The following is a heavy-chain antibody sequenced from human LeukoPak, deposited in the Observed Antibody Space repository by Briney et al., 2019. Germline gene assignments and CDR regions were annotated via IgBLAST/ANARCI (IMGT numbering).Heavy chain of an antibody. CDR2: IYYSGST. D-gene: IGHD6-13*01. J-gene: IGHJ6*03. Sequence: KPSETLSLTCTVSGGSVSSGSYYWSWIRQPPGKGLEWIGYIYYSGSTNYNPSLKSRVTISVDTSKNQFSLKLSSVTAADTAVYYCARDGTYSSSWTHHYCYYMDVWGKGTTVTVSS. CDR1: GGSVSSGSYY. V-gene: IGHV4-61*01. CDR3: ARDGTYSSSWTHHYCYYMDV.